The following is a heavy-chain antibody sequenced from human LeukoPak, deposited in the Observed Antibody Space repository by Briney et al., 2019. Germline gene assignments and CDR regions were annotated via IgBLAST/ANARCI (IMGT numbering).Heavy chain of an antibody. Sequence: PGGSLRLSCAASGFTFSRYAMHWVRQAPGKGLEWVAVISYDGSDKYYADSVKGRFTISRDNSKNTLYLQMNSLRPEDTAIYYCAREAEAFDIWGQGTMVTVSS. J-gene: IGHJ3*02. CDR2: ISYDGSDK. V-gene: IGHV3-30-3*01. CDR3: AREAEAFDI. CDR1: GFTFSRYA.